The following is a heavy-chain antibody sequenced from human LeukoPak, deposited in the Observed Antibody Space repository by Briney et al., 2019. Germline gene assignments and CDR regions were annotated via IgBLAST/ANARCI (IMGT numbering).Heavy chain of an antibody. Sequence: GGSLRLSCAASGFTFSSYAMSWVRQAPGKGLEWVSAISGSGGSTYYADSVKGRFTISRDNSKNTLYLQMNSLRAEDTAVYYCAPRGTAAAGPGVWFDPWGQGTLVTVSS. CDR2: ISGSGGST. D-gene: IGHD6-13*01. CDR3: APRGTAAAGPGVWFDP. J-gene: IGHJ5*02. V-gene: IGHV3-23*01. CDR1: GFTFSSYA.